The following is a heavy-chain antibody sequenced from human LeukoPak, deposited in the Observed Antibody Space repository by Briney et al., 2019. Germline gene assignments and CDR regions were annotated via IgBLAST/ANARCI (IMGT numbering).Heavy chain of an antibody. D-gene: IGHD3-9*01. CDR1: GFTFSSYS. CDR2: ISSSSSYI. CDR3: ARDGSTYYDILTGYYQYRGYFDY. Sequence: GGSLRLSCAASGFTFSSYSMNWVRQAPGEGLEWVSSISSSSSYIYYADSVKGRFTISRDNAKNSLYLQMDSLRAEDTAVYYCARDGSTYYDILTGYYQYRGYFDYWGQGTLVTVSS. V-gene: IGHV3-21*01. J-gene: IGHJ4*02.